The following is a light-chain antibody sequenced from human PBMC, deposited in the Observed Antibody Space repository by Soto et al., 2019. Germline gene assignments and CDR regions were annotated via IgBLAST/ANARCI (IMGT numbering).Light chain of an antibody. CDR2: DAS. J-gene: IGKJ1*01. V-gene: IGKV3D-15*01. Sequence: EIVIAQVPAPPSGSSGGKSPPSCRASQSVSILLAWYQQKPGQAPRLLIYDASTRATGIPDRFSGSGSGTEFTLTISSLHSEDFAVYYCQHYNNWPPWTFGQGTKVDIK. CDR3: QHYNNWPPWT. CDR1: QSVSIL.